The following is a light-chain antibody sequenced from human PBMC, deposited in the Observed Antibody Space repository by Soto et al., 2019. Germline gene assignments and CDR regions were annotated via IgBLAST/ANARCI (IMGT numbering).Light chain of an antibody. CDR1: SSDVGGYNY. V-gene: IGLV2-14*01. CDR2: DVS. Sequence: QSALTQPASVSGSPGQSITISCTGTSSDVGGYNYVSWYQQHPGKAPKLLIYDVSNRPSGVSNRFSGSKSGNTASLTISGLQAEDEADYYCSSYTSSSKGYVLGTGTKLTVL. CDR3: SSYTSSSKGYV. J-gene: IGLJ1*01.